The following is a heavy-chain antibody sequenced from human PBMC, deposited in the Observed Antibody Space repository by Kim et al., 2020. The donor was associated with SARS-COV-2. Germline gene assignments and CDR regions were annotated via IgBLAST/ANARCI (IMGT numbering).Heavy chain of an antibody. CDR3: ARQPGHRGYSYGMGY. V-gene: IGHV4-39*01. D-gene: IGHD5-18*01. Sequence: SETLSLTCTVSGGSISSSSYYWGWIRQPPGKGLEWIGSIYYSGSTYYNPSLKSRVTISVDTSKNQFSLKLSSVTAADTAVYYCARQPGHRGYSYGMGYWGQGTLVTVSS. J-gene: IGHJ4*02. CDR1: GGSISSSSYY. CDR2: IYYSGST.